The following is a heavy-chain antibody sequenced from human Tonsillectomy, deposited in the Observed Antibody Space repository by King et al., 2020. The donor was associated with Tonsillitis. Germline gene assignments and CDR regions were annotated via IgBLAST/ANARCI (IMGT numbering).Heavy chain of an antibody. CDR2: IYCGGET. CDR3: ARDLGYGVDAFDI. D-gene: IGHD4-17*01. CDR1: GYTVSTNN. V-gene: IGHV3-53*01. Sequence: VQLVESGGGLIQPGGSQRLSCAASGYTVSTNNMAWVRQAPGQGLEWVSVIYCGGETFYADSVKGRFTISRDDSKNTLYLQMNNLRAEDTAVYYCARDLGYGVDAFDIWGQGTLVTISS. J-gene: IGHJ3*02.